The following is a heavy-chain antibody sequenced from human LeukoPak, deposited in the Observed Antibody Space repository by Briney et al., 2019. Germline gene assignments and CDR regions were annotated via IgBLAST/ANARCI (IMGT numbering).Heavy chain of an antibody. Sequence: GASVKVSCKASGYTFTSYDINWVRQATGQGLEWMGWMNPNSGNTGYAQKFQGRVTMTEDTSTDTAYMELSSLRSEDTAVYYCATAMYAGWFDPWGQGTLVTVSS. CDR2: MNPNSGNT. V-gene: IGHV1-8*01. D-gene: IGHD2-2*01. J-gene: IGHJ5*02. CDR1: GYTFTSYD. CDR3: ATAMYAGWFDP.